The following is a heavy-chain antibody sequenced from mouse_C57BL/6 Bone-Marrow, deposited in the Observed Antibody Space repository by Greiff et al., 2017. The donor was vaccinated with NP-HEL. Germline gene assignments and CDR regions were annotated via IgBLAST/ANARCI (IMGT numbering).Heavy chain of an antibody. CDR2: IWSDGST. D-gene: IGHD1-1*01. J-gene: IGHJ3*01. CDR1: GFSLTSYG. Sequence: QVQLQQSGPGLVAPSQSLSITCTVSGFSLTSYGVHWVRQPPGKGLEWLVVIWSDGSTTYNSALKSRLSISKDNSKSQVFLKMNSLQTDDTAMYYCARHGSSYEGFAYWGQGTLVTVSA. CDR3: ARHGSSYEGFAY. V-gene: IGHV2-6-1*01.